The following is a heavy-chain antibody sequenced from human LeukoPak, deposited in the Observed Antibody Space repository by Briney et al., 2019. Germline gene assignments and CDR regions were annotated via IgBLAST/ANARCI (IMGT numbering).Heavy chain of an antibody. CDR1: GGSISSGSYY. J-gene: IGHJ5*02. Sequence: PSETLSLTCTVSGGSISSGSYYWSWIRQPPGKGLEWIGYIYYSGSTNYNPSLKSRVTISVDTSKNQFSLKLSSVTAADTAVYYCARAIAYYYDNSGYYTGTWFDPWGQGTLVTVSS. D-gene: IGHD3-22*01. V-gene: IGHV4-61*01. CDR3: ARAIAYYYDNSGYYTGTWFDP. CDR2: IYYSGST.